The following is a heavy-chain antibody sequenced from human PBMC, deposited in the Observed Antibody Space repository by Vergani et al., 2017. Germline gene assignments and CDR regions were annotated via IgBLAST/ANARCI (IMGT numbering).Heavy chain of an antibody. V-gene: IGHV3-7*01. CDR3: ARGDPTYDYVWGSYYALFDY. D-gene: IGHD3-16*01. J-gene: IGHJ4*02. CDR2: IKQDGSEK. Sequence: EVQLVESGGGLVQPGGSLRLSSAASGFTFSSYWMSWVRQAPGKGLEWVANIKQDGSEKYYVDSVKGRFTISRDNAKNSLYLQMNSLRAEDTAVYYCARGDPTYDYVWGSYYALFDYWGQGTLVTVSS. CDR1: GFTFSSYW.